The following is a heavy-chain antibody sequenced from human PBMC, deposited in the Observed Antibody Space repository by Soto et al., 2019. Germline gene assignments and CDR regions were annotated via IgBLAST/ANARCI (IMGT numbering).Heavy chain of an antibody. CDR1: GFTFGTYS. CDR3: AKDVRPDGYWDLDY. J-gene: IGHJ4*02. Sequence: PGGSLRLSCAASGFTFGTYSMNWVRQAPGKGLKWVSGIYGNGGGTFYADSVKGRFTISRDNSRNTLYLQMNSLRAEDTAVYYCAKDVRPDGYWDLDYWGQGTPVTVSS. D-gene: IGHD5-12*01. V-gene: IGHV3-23*01. CDR2: IYGNGGGT.